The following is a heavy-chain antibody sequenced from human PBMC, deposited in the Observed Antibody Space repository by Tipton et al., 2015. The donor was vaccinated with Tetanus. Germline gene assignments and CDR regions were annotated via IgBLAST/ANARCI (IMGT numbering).Heavy chain of an antibody. CDR2: IYHSGTA. Sequence: TLSLTCAVSYGSMTSGGYSWSWIQQPPGKGLEWIGYIYHSGTAYYNPSLKSRVTISVDRSENQFSLKLNSVTAADTAMYYCARLLVADAFDIWGQGTMVTVSS. CDR3: ARLLVADAFDI. CDR1: YGSMTSGGYS. J-gene: IGHJ3*02. V-gene: IGHV4-30-2*01. D-gene: IGHD2-8*02.